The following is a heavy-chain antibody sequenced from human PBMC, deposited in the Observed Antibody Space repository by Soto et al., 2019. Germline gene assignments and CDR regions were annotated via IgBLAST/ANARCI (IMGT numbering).Heavy chain of an antibody. V-gene: IGHV4-59*01. CDR2: IYYSGST. Sequence: SETLSLTCTVSGGSISSYYWSWIRQPPGKGLEWIGYIYYSGSTNYNPSLKSRVTISVDTSKNQFSLKLSSVTAADTAVYYCARVVRELVYYYYMDVWGKGTTVTAP. CDR1: GGSISSYY. J-gene: IGHJ6*03. D-gene: IGHD3-10*02. CDR3: ARVVRELVYYYYMDV.